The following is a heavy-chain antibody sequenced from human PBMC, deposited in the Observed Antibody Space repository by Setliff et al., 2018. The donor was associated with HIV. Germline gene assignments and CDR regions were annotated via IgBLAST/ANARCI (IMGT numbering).Heavy chain of an antibody. D-gene: IGHD2-15*01. CDR2: ISRNSDTI. CDR1: GFTFRHYS. CDR3: ARDLRRDLKNPSGGSAIPYYFDY. V-gene: IGHV3-48*01. Sequence: GGSLRLSCAASGFTFRHYSMIWIRQAPGQGLEWVSYISRNSDTIYYADSVKGRFTISRDNAENSLFLQMNSLRAEDTAVYYCARDLRRDLKNPSGGSAIPYYFDYWGQGTLVTVSS. J-gene: IGHJ4*02.